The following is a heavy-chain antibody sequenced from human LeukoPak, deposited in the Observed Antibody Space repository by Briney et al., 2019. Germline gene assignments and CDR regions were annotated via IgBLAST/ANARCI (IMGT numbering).Heavy chain of an antibody. V-gene: IGHV1-18*01. Sequence: ASVKVSCKASGYTFTSYGISWVRQAPGQGLEWMGWISAYNGNTNYAQKLQGRVTMTTDTSTSTAYMELRSLRSDDTAVYCCARGRDSSGYYYDAAGYWGQGTLVTVSS. CDR1: GYTFTSYG. J-gene: IGHJ4*02. CDR3: ARGRDSSGYYYDAAGY. D-gene: IGHD3-22*01. CDR2: ISAYNGNT.